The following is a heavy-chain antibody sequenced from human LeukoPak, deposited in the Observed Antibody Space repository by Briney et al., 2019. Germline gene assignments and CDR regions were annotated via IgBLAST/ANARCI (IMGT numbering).Heavy chain of an antibody. CDR2: ISSSSSTI. CDR3: ARDYGDYFDY. V-gene: IGHV3-48*01. J-gene: IGHJ4*02. CDR1: GFTFSSYS. D-gene: IGHD4-17*01. Sequence: GGSLRLSCAASGFTFSSYSMNWVRQAPGKGLEWVSYISSSSSTIYYADSVKGRFTISRDNSKNTLYLQMNSLRAEDTAVYYCARDYGDYFDYWGQGTLVTVSS.